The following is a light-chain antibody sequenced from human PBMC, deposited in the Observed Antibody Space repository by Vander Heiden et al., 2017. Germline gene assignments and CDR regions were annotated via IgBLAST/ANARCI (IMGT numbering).Light chain of an antibody. CDR3: QQYNNYPLT. J-gene: IGKJ4*01. CDR1: QSISSW. V-gene: IGKV1-5*03. CDR2: KAS. Sequence: DIQMTQSPSTLSASVGDRVTITCRASQSISSWLAWYQQKPGKAPKLLIYKASSLEAGVPSRFSGSGSGTEFTLTISSLQPDDFATYYCQQYNNYPLTFGAGTKVEIK.